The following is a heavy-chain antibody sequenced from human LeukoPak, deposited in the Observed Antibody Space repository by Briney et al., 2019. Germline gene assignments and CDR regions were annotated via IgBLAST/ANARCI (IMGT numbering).Heavy chain of an antibody. V-gene: IGHV3-23*01. CDR2: ISGSGGST. Sequence: GGSLRLSCAASGFTFSSYAMSWVRQAPGKGLEWVSAISGSGGSTYYADSVKGRFTISRDNSKNTLYLQMNSLRAEDTAVYYCAKAGEDIVVVVAATEWFDPWGQGTLVTVSS. CDR1: GFTFSSYA. D-gene: IGHD2-15*01. CDR3: AKAGEDIVVVVAATEWFDP. J-gene: IGHJ5*02.